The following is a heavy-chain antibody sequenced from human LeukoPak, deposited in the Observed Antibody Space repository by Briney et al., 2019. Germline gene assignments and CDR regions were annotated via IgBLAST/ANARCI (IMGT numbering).Heavy chain of an antibody. D-gene: IGHD6-13*01. Sequence: PGGSLRLSCAASGFTFSSYTMSWVRQAPGKELEWVSAISGSGGSTYYADSVKGRFTFSRDNSKSTLYLQMNSLRAEDTAVYYCAKPIRGSAGNAFDIWGQGTLVTVSS. CDR1: GFTFSSYT. CDR3: AKPIRGSAGNAFDI. CDR2: ISGSGGST. V-gene: IGHV3-23*01. J-gene: IGHJ3*02.